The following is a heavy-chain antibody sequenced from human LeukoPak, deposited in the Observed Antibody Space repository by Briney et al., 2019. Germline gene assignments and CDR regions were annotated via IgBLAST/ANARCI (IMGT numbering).Heavy chain of an antibody. J-gene: IGHJ4*02. Sequence: GSLSLSCAASGFTFSDHYMDWVRQAPGKGLEWVGRTRNKANSYTTEYAASVKDRFTISRDDSKNSVYLQMNSLETEDTAVYYCARSSSSWYPLFDYWGQGTLVTVSS. CDR3: ARSSSSWYPLFDY. D-gene: IGHD6-13*01. V-gene: IGHV3-72*01. CDR2: TRNKANSYTT. CDR1: GFTFSDHY.